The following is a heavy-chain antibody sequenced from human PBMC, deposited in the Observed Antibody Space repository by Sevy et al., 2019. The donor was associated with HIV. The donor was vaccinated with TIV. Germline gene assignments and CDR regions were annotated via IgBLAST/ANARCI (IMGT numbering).Heavy chain of an antibody. J-gene: IGHJ4*02. V-gene: IGHV3-7*02. Sequence: GGSLRLSCEASAITIRDYWMSWVRQAPGKGLEWVANINPDGTRIYYADSVKGRFTISRDRAKTSVFLQMSSLRAEDTAVYYCVRAIQLAASYWGQGTLVTVSS. CDR3: VRAIQLAASY. D-gene: IGHD2-15*01. CDR1: AITIRDYW. CDR2: INPDGTRI.